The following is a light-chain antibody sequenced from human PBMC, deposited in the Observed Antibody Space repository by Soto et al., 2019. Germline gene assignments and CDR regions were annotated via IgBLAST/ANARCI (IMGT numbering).Light chain of an antibody. V-gene: IGKV1-5*03. CDR3: QHCNSYSEA. Sequence: DIEMTQVPSSLSTSVGDRVTLTCRASQDISSWLAWYQQKPGKAPKLLIYNASTLKSGVPSRFSGSGSGTEFTLTISSLQPDDFATYYCQHCNSYSEAFGQGTKVDIK. CDR2: NAS. J-gene: IGKJ1*01. CDR1: QDISSW.